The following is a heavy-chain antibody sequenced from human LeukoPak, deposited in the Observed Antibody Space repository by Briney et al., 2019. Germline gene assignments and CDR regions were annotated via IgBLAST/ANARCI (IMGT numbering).Heavy chain of an antibody. CDR3: ARVPLFGWAPYYYYYYMDV. V-gene: IGHV4-39*07. CDR1: GGSISSSSYY. J-gene: IGHJ6*03. Sequence: PSEILSLTCTVSGGSISSSSYYWGWIRQPPGKGLEWIGSIYYSGGTYYNPSLKSRVTISVDTSKNQFSLKLSSVTAADTAVYYCARVPLFGWAPYYYYYYMDVWGKGTTVTVSS. CDR2: IYYSGGT. D-gene: IGHD3-10*01.